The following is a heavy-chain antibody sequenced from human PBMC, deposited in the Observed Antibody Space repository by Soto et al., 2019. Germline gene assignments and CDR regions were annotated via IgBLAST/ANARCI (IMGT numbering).Heavy chain of an antibody. CDR2: IHPGDSDS. CDR1: GYNFTTSY. V-gene: IGHV5-51*01. Sequence: GESLKISCQASGYNFTTSYIGWVRQMPGKGLEWMGIIHPGDSDSIYSPSFQGQVTFSADTSITTAYLQWSSLKASDTAIFYCARLAYYFDDTNYYHDVFDLWGQGTVVTVSS. D-gene: IGHD2-8*01. J-gene: IGHJ3*01. CDR3: ARLAYYFDDTNYYHDVFDL.